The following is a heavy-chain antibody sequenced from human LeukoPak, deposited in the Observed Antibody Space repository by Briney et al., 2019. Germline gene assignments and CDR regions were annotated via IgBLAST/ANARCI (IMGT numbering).Heavy chain of an antibody. CDR2: IIPSFGTA. V-gene: IGHV1-69*13. Sequence: GASVKVSCKAAGGTFSNYAISWMRQAPGQGPEWMGGIIPSFGTANYAQKFEGRVNITADESTNIAYMELRSLRSEDAAVYYCAKGGYWSGGTCYIRGFDPWGQGTLVTVSS. J-gene: IGHJ5*02. CDR1: GGTFSNYA. CDR3: AKGGYWSGGTCYIRGFDP. D-gene: IGHD2-15*01.